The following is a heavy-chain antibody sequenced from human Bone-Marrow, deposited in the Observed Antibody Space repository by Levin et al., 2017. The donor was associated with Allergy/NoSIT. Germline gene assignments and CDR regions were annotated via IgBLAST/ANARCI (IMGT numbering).Heavy chain of an antibody. CDR1: GYTFTSYG. CDR2: ISAYNGNT. CDR3: ARAYTCSSTSCYTPKNLYYYYYGMDV. V-gene: IGHV1-18*01. Sequence: GASVKVSCKASGYTFTSYGISWVRQAPGQGLEWMGWISAYNGNTNYAQKLQGRVTMTTDTSTSTAYMELRSLRSDDTAVYYCARAYTCSSTSCYTPKNLYYYYYGMDVWGQGTTVTVSS. J-gene: IGHJ6*02. D-gene: IGHD2-2*02.